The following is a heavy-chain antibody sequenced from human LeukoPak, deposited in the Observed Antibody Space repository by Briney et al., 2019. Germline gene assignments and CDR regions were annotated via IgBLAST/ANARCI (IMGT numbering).Heavy chain of an antibody. J-gene: IGHJ4*02. CDR2: IVVGSGNT. Sequence: SVKVSCKASRFTFTSSAVQWVRQARGQRLEWIGWIVVGSGNTNYAQKFQERVTITRDMSTSTAYMELSSLRSEDTAVYYCAALYYYDSSGSFDYWGQGTLVTVSS. V-gene: IGHV1-58*01. CDR1: RFTFTSSA. CDR3: AALYYYDSSGSFDY. D-gene: IGHD3-22*01.